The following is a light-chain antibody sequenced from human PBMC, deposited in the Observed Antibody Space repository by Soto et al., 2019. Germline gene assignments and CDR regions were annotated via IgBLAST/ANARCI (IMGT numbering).Light chain of an antibody. CDR3: ASVAGIINFYV. V-gene: IGLV2-8*01. J-gene: IGLJ1*01. Sequence: QSVLTQPPSASGSPGQSVTISCTGTSSDVGAYNYVSWYQQHPGKAPKLMIYEVTKRPSGVPDRFSGSKSGNTASLTVSGFQAEDEADYYCASVAGIINFYVFGTGTKVTVL. CDR2: EVT. CDR1: SSDVGAYNY.